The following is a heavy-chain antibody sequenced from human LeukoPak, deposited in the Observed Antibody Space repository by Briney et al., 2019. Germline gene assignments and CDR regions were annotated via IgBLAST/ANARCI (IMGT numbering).Heavy chain of an antibody. D-gene: IGHD5-18*01. Sequence: SETLSLTCTVSGGSISSYYWSWIRQPPGKGLEWIGYIYYSGSTNYNPSLKSRVTISVDTSKNQFSLKLSSVTAADTAVYCCARALDTAMGDAFDIWGQGTMVTVSS. CDR2: IYYSGST. CDR1: GGSISSYY. V-gene: IGHV4-59*01. CDR3: ARALDTAMGDAFDI. J-gene: IGHJ3*02.